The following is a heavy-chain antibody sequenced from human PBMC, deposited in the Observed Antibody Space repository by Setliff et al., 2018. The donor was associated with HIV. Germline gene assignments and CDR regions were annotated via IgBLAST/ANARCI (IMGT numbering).Heavy chain of an antibody. D-gene: IGHD2-15*01. J-gene: IGHJ5*02. Sequence: PGGSLRLSCAASGFIFSDYSMNWVRQAPGKGLECVSFITSSGATMYDAESVKGRFTISRDNAKNALYLEMNSLRVEDTAVYYCARGTGSGDWKFDPWGQGTLVTVSS. V-gene: IGHV3-48*01. CDR3: ARGTGSGDWKFDP. CDR2: ITSSGATM. CDR1: GFIFSDYS.